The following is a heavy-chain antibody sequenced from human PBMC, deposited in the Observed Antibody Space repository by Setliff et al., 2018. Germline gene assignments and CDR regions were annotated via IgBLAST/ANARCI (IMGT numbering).Heavy chain of an antibody. J-gene: IGHJ4*01. D-gene: IGHD5-18*01. CDR2: MNPNSGNT. CDR1: GYTFTSYD. CDR3: ARRVGSVGIQLPDY. Sequence: GASVKVSCKASGYTFTSYDINWVRQATGQGLEWMGWMNPNSGNTGYAQKFQGRVTMTRNTSISTAYMELSSLRSEDTAVYYCARRVGSVGIQLPDYWGQGTLVTSPQ. V-gene: IGHV1-8*02.